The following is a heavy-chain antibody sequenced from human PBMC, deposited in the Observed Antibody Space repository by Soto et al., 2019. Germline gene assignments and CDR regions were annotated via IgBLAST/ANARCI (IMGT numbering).Heavy chain of an antibody. V-gene: IGHV4-39*01. CDR1: GGSISSSSYY. J-gene: IGHJ4*02. D-gene: IGHD4-4*01. Sequence: PSETLSLTCTVSGGSISSSSYYWGWIRQPPGKGLEWIGSIYYSGSTYYNPSLKSRVTISVDTSKNQFSLKLSSVTAADTAVYFCARHVVDNSNNLLEYWGQGTLVTVSS. CDR3: ARHVVDNSNNLLEY. CDR2: IYYSGST.